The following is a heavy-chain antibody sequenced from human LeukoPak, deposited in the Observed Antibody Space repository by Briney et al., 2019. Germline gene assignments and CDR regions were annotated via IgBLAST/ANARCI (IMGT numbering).Heavy chain of an antibody. CDR1: GGSISSSSYH. CDR2: IYYSGST. J-gene: IGHJ3*02. Sequence: PSETLSVTCTVSGGSISSSSYHWGWIRQPPGKGLEWIGSIYYSGSTYYNPSLKSRVTISVDTSKNQFSLKLSSVTAADTAVYYCASGGGAFDIWGQGTMVTVSS. D-gene: IGHD2-15*01. V-gene: IGHV4-39*01. CDR3: ASGGGAFDI.